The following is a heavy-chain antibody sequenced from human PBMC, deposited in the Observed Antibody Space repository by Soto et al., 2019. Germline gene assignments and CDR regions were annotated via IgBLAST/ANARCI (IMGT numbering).Heavy chain of an antibody. J-gene: IGHJ4*02. CDR3: AIRSAYCGGDCYSRFDY. D-gene: IGHD2-21*02. CDR2: ISYDGSNK. CDR1: GFTFSSYA. Sequence: QVQLVESGGGVVQPGRSLRLSCAASGFTFSSYAMHWVRQAPGKGLEWVAVISYDGSNKYYADSVKGRFTISRDNSKNTLYLQMNSLRAEDTAVYYCAIRSAYCGGDCYSRFDYWGQGTLVTVSS. V-gene: IGHV3-30-3*01.